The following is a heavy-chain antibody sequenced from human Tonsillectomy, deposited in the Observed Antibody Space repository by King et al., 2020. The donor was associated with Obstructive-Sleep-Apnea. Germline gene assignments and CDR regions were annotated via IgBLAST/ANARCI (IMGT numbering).Heavy chain of an antibody. CDR3: AKGSSSWYPDYFDY. V-gene: IGHV4-34*01. Sequence: VQLQQWGAGLLKPSETLSLTCAVYVGSFSDYYWSWIRQPPGKGLEWFGEINHSGNTNYNPSLQSRVTISVDTSTNQFSLKLSSVTAAETAIYYCAKGSSSWYPDYFDYWGQGTLVTVSS. CDR2: INHSGNT. D-gene: IGHD6-13*01. CDR1: VGSFSDYY. J-gene: IGHJ4*02.